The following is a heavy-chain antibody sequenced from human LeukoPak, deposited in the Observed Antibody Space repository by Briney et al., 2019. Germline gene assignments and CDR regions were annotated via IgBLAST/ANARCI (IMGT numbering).Heavy chain of an antibody. V-gene: IGHV3-7*03. D-gene: IGHD3-10*01. Sequence: GGSLRLSCAASGFTFSSYWMSWVRQAPGKGLEWVANIKQDGSEKYYVDSVKGRFTISRDNAKNSLYLQMDSLRAEDTAVYYCARLPGWFGELSPARGMDVWGKGTTVTVSS. CDR3: ARLPGWFGELSPARGMDV. J-gene: IGHJ6*04. CDR2: IKQDGSEK. CDR1: GFTFSSYW.